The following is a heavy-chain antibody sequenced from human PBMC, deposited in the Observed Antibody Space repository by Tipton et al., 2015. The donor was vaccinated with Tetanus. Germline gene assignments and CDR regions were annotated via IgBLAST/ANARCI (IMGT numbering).Heavy chain of an antibody. CDR3: ARDPDYGVSGMFFDY. CDR2: IRQNGNEK. Sequence: SLRLSCAASGFTFSSYWMDWVRQAPGKRLEWVAAIRQNGNEKYYVDSVKGRFTISRDNTKNSLYLPMNSLRAEDTAVYFCARDPDYGVSGMFFDYWGQGILVTVSS. V-gene: IGHV3-7*01. D-gene: IGHD4-17*01. CDR1: GFTFSSYW. J-gene: IGHJ4*02.